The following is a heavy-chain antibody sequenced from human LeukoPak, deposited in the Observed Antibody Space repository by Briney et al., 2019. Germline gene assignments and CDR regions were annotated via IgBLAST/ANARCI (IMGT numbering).Heavy chain of an antibody. J-gene: IGHJ4*02. V-gene: IGHV3-23*01. D-gene: IGHD3-22*01. CDR3: AKDPTYYYDSSGELFDY. CDR2: ISGSGGST. CDR1: GFTFSSYA. Sequence: PGGSLRLSCAASGFTFSSYAMSWVRQAPGKGLEWVSAISGSGGSTYYADSVKGRFTISRDNSKNTLYLQMNSLRAEDTAVYYRAKDPTYYYDSSGELFDYWGQGTLVTVSS.